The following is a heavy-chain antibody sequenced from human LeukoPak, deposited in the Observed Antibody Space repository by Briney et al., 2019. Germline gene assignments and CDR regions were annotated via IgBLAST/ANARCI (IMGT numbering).Heavy chain of an antibody. Sequence: GGSLRLSCAASGFTFSSYGMHWVRQAPGKGLEWVAVIWYDGSNKYYADSVKGRFTISRDNSKNTLYLKMNSLRAEDTAVYYCAKDQGRIAAAGPNFDYWGQGTLVTVSS. CDR2: IWYDGSNK. J-gene: IGHJ4*02. V-gene: IGHV3-33*06. CDR1: GFTFSSYG. CDR3: AKDQGRIAAAGPNFDY. D-gene: IGHD6-13*01.